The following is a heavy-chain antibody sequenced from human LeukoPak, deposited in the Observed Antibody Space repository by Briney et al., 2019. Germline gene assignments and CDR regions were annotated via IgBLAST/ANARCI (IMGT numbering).Heavy chain of an antibody. D-gene: IGHD3-22*01. J-gene: IGHJ5*02. CDR3: ATDRWYYDSSGQNLKNWFDP. Sequence: ASVKVSCKASGGTFSSYAISWVRQAPGQGLEWMGRIIPTFGTANYAQKFQGRVTITTDESTSTAYMELSSLRSEDTAVYYCATDRWYYDSSGQNLKNWFDPWGQGTLVTVSS. CDR1: GGTFSSYA. CDR2: IIPTFGTA. V-gene: IGHV1-69*05.